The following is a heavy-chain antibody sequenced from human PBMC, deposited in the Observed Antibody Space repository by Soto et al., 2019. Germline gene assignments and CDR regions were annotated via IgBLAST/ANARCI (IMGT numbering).Heavy chain of an antibody. J-gene: IGHJ5*02. CDR2: VFYSGST. V-gene: IGHV4-59*13. Sequence: SETLSLTCSVSGAFITSFSWSWIRQSPDKGLEWIGYVFYSGSTTYNPSLKSRVTLSIDKSKNQFSLKLTSVTAADTAIYFCARDMYSRQNWFDPWGQGTLATVSS. CDR3: ARDMYSRQNWFDP. D-gene: IGHD6-13*01. CDR1: GAFITSFS.